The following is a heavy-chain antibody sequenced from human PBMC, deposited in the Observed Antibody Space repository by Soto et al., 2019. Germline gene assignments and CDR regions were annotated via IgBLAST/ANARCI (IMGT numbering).Heavy chain of an antibody. CDR3: ARGGVKVTNGMDV. J-gene: IGHJ6*02. CDR2: SYYSGNT. V-gene: IGHV4-31*03. D-gene: IGHD4-4*01. CDR1: GGSIRIGGYY. Sequence: SETLSLTCTVSGGSIRIGGYYCTWIRQHPGKDREWIGYSYYSGNTYYNPSLKRRLTLSLDTSKNQFALKLTSVTAADTAVYYSARGGVKVTNGMDVWGQGTTVTVS.